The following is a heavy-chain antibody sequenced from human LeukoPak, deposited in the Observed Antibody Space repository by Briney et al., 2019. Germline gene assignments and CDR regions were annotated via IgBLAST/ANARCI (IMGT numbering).Heavy chain of an antibody. V-gene: IGHV1-69*04. CDR1: GGTFSSYA. D-gene: IGHD6-19*01. Sequence: SVKVSCKASGGTFSSYAISWVRQAPGQGLEWIGRIIPILGIANYAQKFQGRVTITADKSTSTAYMELSSLRSEDTAVYYCARDQWLAPNVGDYYYGMDVWGQGTTVTVSS. J-gene: IGHJ6*02. CDR2: IIPILGIA. CDR3: ARDQWLAPNVGDYYYGMDV.